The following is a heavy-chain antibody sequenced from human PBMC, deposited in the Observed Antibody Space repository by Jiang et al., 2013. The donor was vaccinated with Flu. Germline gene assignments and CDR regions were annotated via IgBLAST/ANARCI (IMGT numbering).Heavy chain of an antibody. J-gene: IGHJ4*02. CDR2: ISSSSSYI. V-gene: IGHV3-21*01. D-gene: IGHD6-13*01. Sequence: VQLLESGGGLVKPGGSLRLSCAASGFTFSSYSMNWVRQAPGKGLEWVSSISSSSSYISYADSVKGRFTISRDNARNSLYLQMNSLRAEDTAVYYCARALSSSWYYFDYWGQGTLVTVSS. CDR3: ARALSSSWYYFDY. CDR1: GFTFSSYS.